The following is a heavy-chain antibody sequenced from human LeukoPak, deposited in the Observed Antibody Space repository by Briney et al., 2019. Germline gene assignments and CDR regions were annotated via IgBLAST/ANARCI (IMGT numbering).Heavy chain of an antibody. CDR2: INPNSGGT. CDR3: ARDTRGLDYWYFDP. V-gene: IGHV1-2*06. Sequence: ASVKVSCKASGYTLTDYYIHWVRQAPGQGLEWMGRINPNSGGTLYAQIFQGRVTMTRDTSISTAYMELSRLRSDDTAVYYCARDTRGLDYWYFDPWGRGTLVTVSS. D-gene: IGHD3-10*01. J-gene: IGHJ2*01. CDR1: GYTLTDYY.